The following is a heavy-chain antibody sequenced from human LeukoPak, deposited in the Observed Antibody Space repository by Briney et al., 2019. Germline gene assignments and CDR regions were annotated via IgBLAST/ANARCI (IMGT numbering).Heavy chain of an antibody. D-gene: IGHD3-22*01. CDR2: IKQDGSEK. CDR1: GFTFSSYE. Sequence: GGSLRLSCAASGFTFSSYEMNWVRQAPGKGLEWVANIKQDGSEKYYVDSVKGRFTISRDNAKNSLYLQMNSLRAEDTAVYYCARVRVVVVITGDYFDYWGQGTLVTVSS. V-gene: IGHV3-7*01. J-gene: IGHJ4*02. CDR3: ARVRVVVVITGDYFDY.